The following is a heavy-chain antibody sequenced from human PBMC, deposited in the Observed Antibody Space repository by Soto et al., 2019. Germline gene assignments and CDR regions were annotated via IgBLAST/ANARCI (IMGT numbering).Heavy chain of an antibody. CDR1: GYTLSSYT. J-gene: IGHJ4*02. Sequence: QVRLVQSGAEVKKPGSSVKVSCKASGYTLSSYTINWVPQAPGQGLELMGGITPVFNSAIHAQNFQRSVTITANESTSTDYLELRIWRSEDPAVYSCARIGDGTQRHFDYCGQGTLVTVSS. CDR2: ITPVFNSA. D-gene: IGHD6-25*01. V-gene: IGHV1-69*01. CDR3: ARIGDGTQRHFDY.